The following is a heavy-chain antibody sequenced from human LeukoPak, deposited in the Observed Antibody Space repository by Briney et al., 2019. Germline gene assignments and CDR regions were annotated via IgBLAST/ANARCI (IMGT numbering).Heavy chain of an antibody. V-gene: IGHV3-23*01. CDR1: GFTFNSYG. CDR2: NSGSGGST. CDR3: AKDVAVAGLKYYFDY. J-gene: IGHJ4*02. D-gene: IGHD6-19*01. Sequence: PGGSLRLSCAAPGFTFNSYGMHWVRQAPGKGRGWVSANSGSGGSTYYADSVKGRFTISRDNSKNTLYLQMNSLRAEDTAVYYCAKDVAVAGLKYYFDYWGQGTLVTVSS.